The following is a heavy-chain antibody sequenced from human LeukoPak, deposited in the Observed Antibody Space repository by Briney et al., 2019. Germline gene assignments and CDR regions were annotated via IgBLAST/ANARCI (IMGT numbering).Heavy chain of an antibody. J-gene: IGHJ4*02. CDR3: AKDDYYDSSGKSTY. CDR2: ISGSGGST. D-gene: IGHD3-22*01. CDR1: GFTFGSYA. Sequence: GGSLRLSCAASGFTFGSYAMSWVRQAPGKGLECVSIISGSGGSTYYADSVKGRFTISRDNAKNTLYLQMSSLRAEDTAVYYCAKDDYYDSSGKSTYWGQGTLVTVSS. V-gene: IGHV3-23*01.